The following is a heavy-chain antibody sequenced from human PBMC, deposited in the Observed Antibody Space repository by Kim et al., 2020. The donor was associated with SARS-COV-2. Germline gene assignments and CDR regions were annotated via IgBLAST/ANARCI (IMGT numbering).Heavy chain of an antibody. D-gene: IGHD3-10*01. J-gene: IGHJ4*02. Sequence: GGSLRLSRAASGFTVSSNYMSWVRQAPGKGLEWVSVIYSGGSTYYADSVKGRFTISRDNSKNTLYLQMNSLRAEDTAVYYCASGVYSRGALNYWGQGTLVTVSS. CDR3: ASGVYSRGALNY. CDR2: IYSGGST. CDR1: GFTVSSNY. V-gene: IGHV3-53*01.